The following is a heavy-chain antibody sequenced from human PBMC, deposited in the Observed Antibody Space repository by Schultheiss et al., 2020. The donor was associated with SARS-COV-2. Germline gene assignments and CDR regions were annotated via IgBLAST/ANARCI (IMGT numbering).Heavy chain of an antibody. D-gene: IGHD3-10*01. CDR2: IYHSGST. CDR1: GGSFSGYY. CDR3: ASGEGTGSGNYTVFDY. Sequence: SQTLSLTCAVYGGSFSGYYMSWIRQPPGKGLEWIGYIYHSGSTYYNPSLKSRVTISVDTSKKQFSLKLSSVTAADTAVYYCASGEGTGSGNYTVFDYWGQGTLVTVSS. V-gene: IGHV4-34*01. J-gene: IGHJ4*02.